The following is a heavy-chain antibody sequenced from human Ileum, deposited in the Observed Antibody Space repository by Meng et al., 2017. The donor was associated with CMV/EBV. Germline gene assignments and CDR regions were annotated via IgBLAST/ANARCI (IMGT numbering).Heavy chain of an antibody. Sequence: GGSLRLSCAASGFTFSDYAMSWVRQAPGKGLEWVSSISGIADYTYYADSVKGRFTISRDNSKNTLYLQMNSLRAEDTAVYYCAKDQVLVVVPAASDYYYYGMDVWGQGTTVTVSS. D-gene: IGHD2-2*01. J-gene: IGHJ6*02. CDR1: GFTFSDYA. CDR2: ISGIADYT. V-gene: IGHV3-23*01. CDR3: AKDQVLVVVPAASDYYYYGMDV.